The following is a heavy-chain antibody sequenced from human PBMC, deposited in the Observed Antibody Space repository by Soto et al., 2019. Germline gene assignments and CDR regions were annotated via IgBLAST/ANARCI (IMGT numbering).Heavy chain of an antibody. J-gene: IGHJ1*01. D-gene: IGHD4-17*01. Sequence: QVQLVQSGAEVRKPGASVKVSCRASGYIFNFYAVHWVRQSPGQRPEWMGWINTGTGDTKYSQKFQGRVTITRDTSASTAYMQLSSLRSEDTAVYYCARAADDYGDVLQLWGQGTLVTVSS. V-gene: IGHV1-3*04. CDR3: ARAADDYGDVLQL. CDR1: GYIFNFYA. CDR2: INTGTGDT.